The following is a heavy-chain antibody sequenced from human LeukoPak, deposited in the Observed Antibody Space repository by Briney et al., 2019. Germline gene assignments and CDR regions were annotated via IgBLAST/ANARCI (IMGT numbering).Heavy chain of an antibody. Sequence: PGGSLRLSCAASGFTFSSYSMNWVRRAPGKGLEWASSISSSSSYIYYADSVKGRFTISRDNAKNSLYLQMNSLRAEDTALYYCAKRSFKGYYFDYWGQGTLVTVSS. CDR2: ISSSSSYI. V-gene: IGHV3-21*04. CDR1: GFTFSSYS. J-gene: IGHJ4*02. D-gene: IGHD2-15*01. CDR3: AKRSFKGYYFDY.